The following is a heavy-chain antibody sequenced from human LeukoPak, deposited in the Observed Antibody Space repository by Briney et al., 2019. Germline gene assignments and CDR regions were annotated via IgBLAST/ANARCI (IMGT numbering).Heavy chain of an antibody. CDR2: ISAYNGNT. CDR3: ARAPLGPYYDISALGY. CDR1: GYTFTSYG. J-gene: IGHJ4*02. D-gene: IGHD3-22*01. V-gene: IGHV1-18*01. Sequence: GASVKVSCKAFGYTFTSYGISWVRQAPGQGLEWMGWISAYNGNTNYAQKLQGRVTMTTDTSTNTAYMELRSLRSDDTAVYYCARAPLGPYYDISALGYWGQGTLVTVSS.